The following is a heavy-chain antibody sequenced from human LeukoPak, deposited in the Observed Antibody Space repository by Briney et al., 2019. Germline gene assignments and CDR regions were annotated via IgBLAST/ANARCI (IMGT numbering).Heavy chain of an antibody. CDR1: GFTFSSYG. Sequence: QPGGSLRLSCAASGFTFSSYGMSWVRQAPGKELEWVSAISGSGGSTYYADSVKGRFTISRDNSKNTLYLQMNSLRAEDTAVYYCASGITGNRGYFDYWGQGTLVTVSS. CDR2: ISGSGGST. CDR3: ASGITGNRGYFDY. D-gene: IGHD1-20*01. J-gene: IGHJ4*02. V-gene: IGHV3-23*01.